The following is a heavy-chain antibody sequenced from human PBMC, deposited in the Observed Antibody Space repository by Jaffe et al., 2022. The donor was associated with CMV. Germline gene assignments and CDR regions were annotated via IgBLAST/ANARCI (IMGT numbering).Heavy chain of an antibody. J-gene: IGHJ6*03. CDR2: ISSSSSYI. CDR3: ARDPGDYDFWSPRYYYYMDV. CDR1: GFTFSSYS. V-gene: IGHV3-21*01. Sequence: EVQLVESGGGLVKPGGSLRLSCAASGFTFSSYSMNWVRQAPGKGLEWVSSISSSSSYIYYADSVKGRFTISRDNAKNSLYLQMNSLRAEDTAVYYCARDPGDYDFWSPRYYYYMDVWGKGTTVTVSS. D-gene: IGHD3-3*01.